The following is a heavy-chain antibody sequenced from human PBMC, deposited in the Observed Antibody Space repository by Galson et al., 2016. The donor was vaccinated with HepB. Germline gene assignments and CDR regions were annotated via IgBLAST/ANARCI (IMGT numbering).Heavy chain of an antibody. V-gene: IGHV3-48*02. J-gene: IGHJ6*02. CDR2: ISRGSGTI. CDR3: ATSDSGGDTFVDV. Sequence: SLRLSCAASGFTFSSYGMNWIRQAPGKGLEWVSYISRGSGTIYYADSVRGRFTVSRDNARNSPYLQMNSLRDEDTAVYYCATSDSGGDTFVDVWGQGTTVIVTS. D-gene: IGHD4-23*01. CDR1: GFTFSSYG.